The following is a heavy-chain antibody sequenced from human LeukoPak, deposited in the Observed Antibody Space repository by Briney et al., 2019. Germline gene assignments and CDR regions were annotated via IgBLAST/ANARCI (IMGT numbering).Heavy chain of an antibody. D-gene: IGHD2-2*01. V-gene: IGHV3-7*01. CDR2: IKKDGSET. Sequence: SGGSLGLSCAAPGLAFSIYWRNGVRKAPGRGLEWVANIKKDGSETYYVDSVKGRFTISRDNAKNSLYLQMNSLRAEDTALYYCCSTNSFSYWGQGTLVTVSS. CDR1: GLAFSIYW. J-gene: IGHJ4*02. CDR3: CSTNSFSY.